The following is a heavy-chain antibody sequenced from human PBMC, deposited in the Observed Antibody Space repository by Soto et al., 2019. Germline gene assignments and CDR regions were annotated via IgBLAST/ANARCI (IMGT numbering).Heavy chain of an antibody. Sequence: QVQLVQSGAEVKKPGSSVKVSCKASGGTFSNYAITWVRQAPGQGLEWLGRIIPIFGTRDYAQKFKGRVTITADDSTTTASMELSSLRSDDTSVYYCAKDGGREGYFGNCFDPWGQGTLVTVSS. D-gene: IGHD2-15*01. CDR1: GGTFSNYA. CDR3: AKDGGREGYFGNCFDP. V-gene: IGHV1-69*15. J-gene: IGHJ5*02. CDR2: IIPIFGTR.